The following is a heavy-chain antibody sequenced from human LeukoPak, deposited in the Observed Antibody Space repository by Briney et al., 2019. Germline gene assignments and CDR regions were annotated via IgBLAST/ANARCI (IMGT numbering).Heavy chain of an antibody. CDR3: ATRLRYFDWLFHDAFDI. V-gene: IGHV3-21*01. CDR2: ISSSSSYI. CDR1: GFTFSSYS. D-gene: IGHD3-9*01. J-gene: IGHJ3*02. Sequence: GGSLRLSCAASGFTFSSYSMNWVRQAPGKGLEWVSSISSSSSYIYYADSVKGRFTISRDNAKNSLYLQMNSLRAEDTAVYYCATRLRYFDWLFHDAFDIWGQGTMVTVSP.